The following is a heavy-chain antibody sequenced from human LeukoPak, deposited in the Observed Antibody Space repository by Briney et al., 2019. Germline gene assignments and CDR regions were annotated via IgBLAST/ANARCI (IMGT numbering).Heavy chain of an antibody. V-gene: IGHV1-2*02. D-gene: IGHD5/OR15-5a*01. CDR1: GYTFTGYS. CDR2: INPNSGGP. CDR3: ARGGTYSRGLRVY. J-gene: IGHJ1*01. Sequence: AAVTASFKASGYTFTGYSMHWVRQAPGLGLEWMGWINPNSGGPNYAQKFQGRVTMTRDTSISTAYMELTRLRSDDTAVYYCARGGTYSRGLRVYGGRDTLATASS.